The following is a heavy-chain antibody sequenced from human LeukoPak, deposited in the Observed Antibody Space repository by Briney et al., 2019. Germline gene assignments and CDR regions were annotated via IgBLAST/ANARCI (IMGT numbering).Heavy chain of an antibody. CDR2: IYHSGST. CDR3: ASGDYGDYDAFDI. V-gene: IGHV4-4*02. D-gene: IGHD4-17*01. J-gene: IGHJ3*02. CDR1: GGSISSSNL. Sequence: PSETLSLTCAVSGGSISSSNLWSWVRQPPGKGLEWIGEIYHSGSTNYNPSLKSRVTISVDKSKNQFSLKLSSVTAADTAVYYCASGDYGDYDAFDIWGQGTMVTVSS.